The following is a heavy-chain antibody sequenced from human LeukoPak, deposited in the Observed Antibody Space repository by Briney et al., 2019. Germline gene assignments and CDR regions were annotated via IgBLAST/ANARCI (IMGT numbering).Heavy chain of an antibody. J-gene: IGHJ4*02. CDR2: IYSGGST. V-gene: IGHV3-53*01. Sequence: GGSLRLSCAASGFTFSSFAMTWVRQAPGKGLEWVSVIYSGGSTYYADSVKGRFTISRDNSKNTLYLQMNSLRAEDTAVYYCARTLLWFGEFYLDYWGQGTLVTVSS. D-gene: IGHD3-10*01. CDR1: GFTFSSFA. CDR3: ARTLLWFGEFYLDY.